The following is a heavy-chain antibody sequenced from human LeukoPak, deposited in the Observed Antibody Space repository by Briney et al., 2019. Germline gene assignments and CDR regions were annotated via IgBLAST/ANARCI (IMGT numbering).Heavy chain of an antibody. CDR2: INPNSGGT. CDR1: GYTFTGYY. Sequence: GASVKVSCKASGYTFTGYYMHWVRQAPGQGLEWMGWINPNSGGTNYAQKFQSRVTMTRDTSISTAYMELSRLRSDDTAVYYCARGRKWEPYGMDVWGQGTTVTVSS. V-gene: IGHV1-2*02. CDR3: ARGRKWEPYGMDV. J-gene: IGHJ6*02. D-gene: IGHD1-26*01.